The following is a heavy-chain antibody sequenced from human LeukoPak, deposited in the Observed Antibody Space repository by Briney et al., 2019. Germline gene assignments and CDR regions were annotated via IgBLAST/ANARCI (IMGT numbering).Heavy chain of an antibody. V-gene: IGHV1-3*01. CDR2: SNAGNGNT. CDR1: GYTFNSYA. J-gene: IGHJ4*02. Sequence: AASVTVSCKASGYTFNSYAMHWVRQAPGQRLEWMGWSNAGNGNTKYSQKFQGRVTITRDTSASTAYMELSSLTSEDTAVYYCARAPAYYYDSSGYSNDFDSWGQGTLVTVSS. CDR3: ARAPAYYYDSSGYSNDFDS. D-gene: IGHD3-22*01.